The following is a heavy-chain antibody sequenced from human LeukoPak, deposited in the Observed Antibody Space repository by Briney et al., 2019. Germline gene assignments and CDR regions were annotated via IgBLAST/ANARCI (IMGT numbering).Heavy chain of an antibody. CDR1: GGTFSSYA. CDR3: ARDGRDGYTDVAHFDY. V-gene: IGHV1-69*05. Sequence: SVKVSCKASGGTFSSYAISWVRQAPGQGLEWMGGITPIFGTVNYAQKFQGRVTITTDESTSTAYMELSSLRSEDTAVYYCARDGRDGYTDVAHFDYWGQGTLVTVSS. CDR2: ITPIFGTV. J-gene: IGHJ4*02. D-gene: IGHD5-24*01.